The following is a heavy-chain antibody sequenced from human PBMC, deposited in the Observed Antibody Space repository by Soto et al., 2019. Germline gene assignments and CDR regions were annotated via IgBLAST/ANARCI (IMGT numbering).Heavy chain of an antibody. CDR1: GFSLTTSGVG. CDR3: AHRAGFGEFAS. Sequence: QITLKESGPTLVKPTQTLTLTCTFSGFSLTTSGVGVGWIRQPPGKALEWLALIYWDDDKRYTPPLKSRPTITKETPRNEVVLTMTNMDPVDTATSFCAHRAGFGEFASWGQGTLVTVSS. CDR2: IYWDDDK. J-gene: IGHJ5*01. V-gene: IGHV2-5*02. D-gene: IGHD3-10*01.